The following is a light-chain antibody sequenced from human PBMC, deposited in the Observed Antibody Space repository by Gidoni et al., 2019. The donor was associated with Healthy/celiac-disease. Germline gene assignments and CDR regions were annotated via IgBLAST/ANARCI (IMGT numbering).Light chain of an antibody. Sequence: EIVITQSPATLSVSPGERATLSCRASQSVSSNLAWYQQKPGQAPRLLLYGASTRATGSPARFSGSGSGTEVTLTISSLQSEDFAVYYGQQYNNWPPVTFGQGTKLEIK. J-gene: IGKJ2*01. V-gene: IGKV3-15*01. CDR3: QQYNNWPPVT. CDR2: GAS. CDR1: QSVSSN.